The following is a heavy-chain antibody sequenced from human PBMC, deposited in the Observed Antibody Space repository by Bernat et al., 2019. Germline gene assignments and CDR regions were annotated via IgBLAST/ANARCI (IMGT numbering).Heavy chain of an antibody. CDR3: ARDCGGDCYNYYYYYGMDV. D-gene: IGHD2-21*02. CDR2: IKQDGSEK. CDR1: GFTFSDYY. J-gene: IGHJ6*02. V-gene: IGHV3-7*03. Sequence: VQLVESGGGLVKPGGSLRLSCAASGFTFSDYYMSWIRQAPGKGLEWVANIKQDGSEKYYVDSVKGRFTISRDNAKNSLYLQMNSLRAEDTAVYYCARDCGGDCYNYYYYYGMDVWGQGTTVTVSS.